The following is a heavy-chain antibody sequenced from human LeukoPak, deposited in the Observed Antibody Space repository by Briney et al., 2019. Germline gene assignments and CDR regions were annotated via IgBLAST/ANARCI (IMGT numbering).Heavy chain of an antibody. CDR1: GFTFSSYW. CDR3: ARDSSRFGELGDFDY. V-gene: IGHV3-7*03. J-gene: IGHJ4*02. Sequence: GGSLRLSCAASGFTFSSYWMSWVRQAPGKGLEWVANIKQDGSEKYYVDSVKGRFTISRDNAKNSLYLQMNSLRAEDTAVYYCARDSSRFGELGDFDYWGQGTLVTVSS. CDR2: IKQDGSEK. D-gene: IGHD3-10*01.